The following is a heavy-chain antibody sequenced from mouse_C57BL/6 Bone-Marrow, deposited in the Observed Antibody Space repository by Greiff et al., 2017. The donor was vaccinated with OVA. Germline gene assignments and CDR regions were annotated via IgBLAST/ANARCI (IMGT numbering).Heavy chain of an antibody. V-gene: IGHV1-80*01. CDR1: GYAFTSYW. D-gene: IGHD2-5*01. Sequence: VQLQQSGAELVKPGASVKLSCKASGYAFTSYWLNWVKQRPGQGLEWIGQIYPCDGDNNYNRKFKGKATLTADKSSSTAYMQLSSLTSEDSAVYYCAGLLYSNNVGWYMDDWGQGTTVTVSS. CDR2: IYPCDGDN. CDR3: AGLLYSNNVGWYMDD. J-gene: IGHJ1*01.